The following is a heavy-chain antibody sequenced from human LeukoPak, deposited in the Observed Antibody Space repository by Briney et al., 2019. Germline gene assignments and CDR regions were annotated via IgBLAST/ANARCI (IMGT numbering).Heavy chain of an antibody. J-gene: IGHJ4*02. CDR3: ARDYGGSSPFDY. D-gene: IGHD4-23*01. Sequence: GGSLRLSCAASGFTFSSYAMSWVRQAPGKGLEWVSYISSSGSDIYYADSVKGRFTISRDNAKNSLYLHMNSLRAEDTAVYYCARDYGGSSPFDYWGQGTLVTVSS. V-gene: IGHV3-21*05. CDR1: GFTFSSYA. CDR2: ISSSGSDI.